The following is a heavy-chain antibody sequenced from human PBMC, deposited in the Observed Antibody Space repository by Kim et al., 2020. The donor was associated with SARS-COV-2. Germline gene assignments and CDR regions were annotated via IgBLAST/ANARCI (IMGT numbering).Heavy chain of an antibody. J-gene: IGHJ4*02. CDR3: TKHVVRGASYFDS. CDR2: ISRTATTT. CDR1: GFIFDSFA. V-gene: IGHV3-23*01. D-gene: IGHD3-10*01. Sequence: GGSLRLSCAASGFIFDSFAMSWVRQAPGKGLEWVSTISRTATTTYYTDSVKGRFTISRDNSKNTLYLQVNSLRAEDTAVYYCTKHVVRGASYFDSWGQRT.